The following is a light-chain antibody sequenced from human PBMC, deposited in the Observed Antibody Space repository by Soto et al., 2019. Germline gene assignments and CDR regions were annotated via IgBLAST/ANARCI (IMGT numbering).Light chain of an antibody. CDR1: QSVGSY. V-gene: IGKV3-11*01. Sequence: EIVLTQSPATLSLSPGERATLSCRASQSVGSYLAWYQQRPGQAPRLVIYDASNRATGIPPRFSGSGSGTDFTLIISSLEPEDFAIYYCQQRSKWPPTSFGGGTKVEIK. CDR2: DAS. CDR3: QQRSKWPPTS. J-gene: IGKJ4*01.